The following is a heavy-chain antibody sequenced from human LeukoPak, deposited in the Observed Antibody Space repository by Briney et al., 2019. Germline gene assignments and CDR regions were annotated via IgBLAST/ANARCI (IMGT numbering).Heavy chain of an antibody. Sequence: SETLSLTCTVSGGSISNYYWSWIRQPAGRGLEWIGRFFTSGGTNYNPSLKSRVAFSVDHSKNQFSLRLTSVTSADTAVYYCARRDSDSSPNALDIWGQGTVVTVSS. D-gene: IGHD2-21*02. CDR3: ARRDSDSSPNALDI. V-gene: IGHV4-4*07. CDR2: FFTSGGT. J-gene: IGHJ3*02. CDR1: GGSISNYY.